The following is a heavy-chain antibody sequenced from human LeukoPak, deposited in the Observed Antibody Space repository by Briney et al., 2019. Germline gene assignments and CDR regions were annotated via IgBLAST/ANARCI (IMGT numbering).Heavy chain of an antibody. CDR3: ARVAYSSGWYFFDY. D-gene: IGHD6-19*01. CDR1: GYTFTSYA. J-gene: IGHJ4*02. CDR2: INAGNGNT. Sequence: ASVKVSCKASGYTFTSYAMHWVRQAPGQRLEWMGWINAGNGNTKYSQKFQGRVTITRETSASTAYMELSSLRSEDTAVYYCARVAYSSGWYFFDYWGQGTLVTVSS. V-gene: IGHV1-3*01.